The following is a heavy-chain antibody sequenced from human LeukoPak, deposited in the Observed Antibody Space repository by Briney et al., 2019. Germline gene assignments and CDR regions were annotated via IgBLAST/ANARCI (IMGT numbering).Heavy chain of an antibody. CDR1: GYTFTRYH. CDR2: INPSGGST. CDR3: ARETRQGGSLDFDY. V-gene: IGHV1-46*01. Sequence: GASVKVSCKASGYTFTRYHMHWVRQAPGQGLEWMGIINPSGGSTSYAQKFQGRVTMTRDMSTSTVYMELSSLRSEDSAVYYCARETRQGGSLDFDYWGQGTLVTASS. D-gene: IGHD1-26*01. J-gene: IGHJ4*02.